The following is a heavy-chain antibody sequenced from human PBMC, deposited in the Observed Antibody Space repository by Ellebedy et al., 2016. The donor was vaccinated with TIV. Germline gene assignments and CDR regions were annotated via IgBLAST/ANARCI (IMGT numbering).Heavy chain of an antibody. CDR3: ARAITSDTYYYYGMDD. J-gene: IGHJ6*02. Sequence: GESLKIPCKSSGYSFTNFWIGWVRQMPGKGLEWMGIISPPDSDTRYSPSFEGQVTISVAKSINTAYLQWSGLKASHTAMYYCARAITSDTYYYYGMDDWGQGTTVTVSS. CDR1: GYSFTNFW. D-gene: IGHD3-16*01. CDR2: ISPPDSDT. V-gene: IGHV5-51*01.